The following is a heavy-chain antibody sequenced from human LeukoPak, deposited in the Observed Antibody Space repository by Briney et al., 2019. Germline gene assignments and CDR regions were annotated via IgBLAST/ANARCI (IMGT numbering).Heavy chain of an antibody. CDR2: IYRGGST. V-gene: IGHV3-66*01. J-gene: IGHJ4*02. D-gene: IGHD2/OR15-2a*01. CDR1: GFTVSSSY. CDR3: ARSSRRNSVDY. Sequence: PGGSLRLSCVASGFTVSSSYMSWVRQARGKGLEWVSVIYRGGSTYYADSVKGRFTISRDNSKNTLYLQMNSLRAEDTAVYYCARSSRRNSVDYWGQGTLVTVSS.